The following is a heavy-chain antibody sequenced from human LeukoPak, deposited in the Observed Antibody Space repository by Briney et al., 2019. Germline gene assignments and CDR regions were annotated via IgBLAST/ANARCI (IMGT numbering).Heavy chain of an antibody. J-gene: IGHJ4*02. CDR2: IYYSGST. D-gene: IGHD1-26*01. V-gene: IGHV4-59*01. CDR3: ARARSWQYYFDY. CDR1: GGSISSYY. Sequence: PSETLSLTCTVSGGSISSYYWSWIRQPPGKGLEWIGHIYYSGSTNYNPSLKSRVTISVDTSKNQFSLKLSSVTAADTAVYYCARARSWQYYFDYWGQGTLVTVSS.